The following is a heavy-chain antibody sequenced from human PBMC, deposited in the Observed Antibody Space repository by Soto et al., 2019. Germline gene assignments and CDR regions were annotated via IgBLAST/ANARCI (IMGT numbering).Heavy chain of an antibody. CDR1: GFSLSTSGVG. J-gene: IGHJ4*02. D-gene: IGHD3-9*01. V-gene: IGHV2-5*02. Sequence: QITLKESGPTLVRPTQTLTLTCAFSGFSLSTSGVGVGWIRQPPGKALEWLAVIYWDDSKHYSPSLRSRRTITKDTSKNQVVLTMTNMDPMDPGTYYCAHKGPEDWPLDYWGQGTLVTVSS. CDR2: IYWDDSK. CDR3: AHKGPEDWPLDY.